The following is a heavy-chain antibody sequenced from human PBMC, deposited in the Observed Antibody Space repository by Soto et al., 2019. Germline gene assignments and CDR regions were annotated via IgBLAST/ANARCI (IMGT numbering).Heavy chain of an antibody. D-gene: IGHD6-13*01. CDR2: IKQDGGEK. J-gene: IGHJ4*02. CDR3: ASSSSWFPHYFDY. Sequence: PGGSLRLSCAASGFTFSSYWMGWVRQAPGKGLEWVANIKQDGGEKYYVDSVKGRFTISRDNAKNSLYLQMNSLRAEDTAVYYCASSSSWFPHYFDYWGQGTLVTVSS. CDR1: GFTFSSYW. V-gene: IGHV3-7*03.